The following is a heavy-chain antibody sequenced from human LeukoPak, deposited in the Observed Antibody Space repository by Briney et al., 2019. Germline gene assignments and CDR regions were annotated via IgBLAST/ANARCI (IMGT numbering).Heavy chain of an antibody. CDR3: AKDGGSGATRPIDF. V-gene: IGHV3-43*01. CDR2: ISWDGVST. J-gene: IGHJ4*02. CDR1: GCTFDDYT. D-gene: IGHD1-26*01. Sequence: GGSLRLSCAASGCTFDDYTMHWVRQAPGKGLEWVSIISWDGVSTYYADSVKGRFTISRDNSKNSLYLQLNSLRTEDTAFFYCAKDGGSGATRPIDFWGQGTLVTVSS.